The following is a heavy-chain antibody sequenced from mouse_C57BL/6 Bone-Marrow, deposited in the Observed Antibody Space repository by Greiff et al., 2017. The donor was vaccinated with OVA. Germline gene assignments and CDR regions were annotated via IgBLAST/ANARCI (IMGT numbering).Heavy chain of an antibody. D-gene: IGHD2-1*01. CDR1: GFTFSDFY. J-gene: IGHJ4*01. CDR3: ARDDGNYYAMDY. CDR2: SRNKANDYTT. Sequence: EVKLVDSGGGLVQSGRSLRLSCATSGFTFSDFYMEWVRQAPGKGLEWIAASRNKANDYTTEYSASVKGRFIVSRDTSQSILYLQMNALRAEDTAIYYCARDDGNYYAMDYWGQGTSVTVSS. V-gene: IGHV7-1*01.